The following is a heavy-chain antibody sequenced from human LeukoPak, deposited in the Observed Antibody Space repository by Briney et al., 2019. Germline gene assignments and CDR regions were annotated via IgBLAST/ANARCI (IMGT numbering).Heavy chain of an antibody. CDR3: ATFDFWSGYYQFDY. V-gene: IGHV1-24*01. D-gene: IGHD3-3*01. J-gene: IGHJ4*02. CDR2: FDPEDGET. Sequence: ASVKVSCKVSGYTLTELSMHWVRQAPGKGLEWMGGFDPEDGETSYAQKFQGRVTMTEDTSTDTAYMELSSLRTEDTAVYYCATFDFWSGYYQFDYWGRGTLVTVSS. CDR1: GYTLTELS.